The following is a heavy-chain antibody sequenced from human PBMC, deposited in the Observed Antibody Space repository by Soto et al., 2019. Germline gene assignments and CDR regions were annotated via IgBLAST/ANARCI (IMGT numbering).Heavy chain of an antibody. CDR2: ISTSGATR. J-gene: IGHJ4*02. V-gene: IGHV3-48*02. D-gene: IGHD6-19*01. CDR3: ARFFGSGFDY. Sequence: EVQLVESGGGLVQPGGSLRLSCVASGFTFSTDSMNWVRQAPGKGLEWVAHISTSGATRYYADSVKGRFTISRDNAKTSLYLPMDSLRNEATAVYSCARFFGSGFDYWGQGTLVTVSS. CDR1: GFTFSTDS.